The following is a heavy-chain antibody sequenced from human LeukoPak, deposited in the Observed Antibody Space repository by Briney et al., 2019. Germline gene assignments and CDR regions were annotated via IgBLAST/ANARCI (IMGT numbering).Heavy chain of an antibody. Sequence: GGSLRLSCAASGFTFSSYGMHWVRQAPGKGLEWVAVISYDGSTKYYADSVRGRFTISRDNSKNTLYLQMNSLRAEDTAVYYCAKELRDGYNLDYWGRGTLVTVSS. CDR2: ISYDGSTK. J-gene: IGHJ4*02. CDR3: AKELRDGYNLDY. CDR1: GFTFSSYG. D-gene: IGHD5-24*01. V-gene: IGHV3-30*18.